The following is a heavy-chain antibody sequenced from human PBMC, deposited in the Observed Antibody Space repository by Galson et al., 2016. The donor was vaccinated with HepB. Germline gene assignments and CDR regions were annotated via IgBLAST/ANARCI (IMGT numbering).Heavy chain of an antibody. V-gene: IGHV3-48*02. D-gene: IGHD2-8*01. CDR2: ITGSSDFI. CDR1: GFTFSSSE. CDR3: ARSMLRAAYFDY. Sequence: SLRLSCAASGFTFSSSEMNWLRQAPGKGLEWVSYITGSSDFIKYADSVKGRFTVSRDNAKNSVYLHMNSLRDEDTAVYFCARSMLRAAYFDYWSQGTLVTVSS. J-gene: IGHJ4*02.